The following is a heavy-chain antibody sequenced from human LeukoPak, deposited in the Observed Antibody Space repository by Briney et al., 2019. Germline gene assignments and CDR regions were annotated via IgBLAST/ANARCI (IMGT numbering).Heavy chain of an antibody. Sequence: GGSLRLSCVASGFTFSDYYMSWFRQAPGKGLEWVSYISDSGSAISYADSVKGRFTISRDNAKKSVYLQMNSLRVEDTAVYYCARAYSERYGLGYYYMDVWGKGTTVTISS. V-gene: IGHV3-11*04. CDR1: GFTFSDYY. J-gene: IGHJ6*03. CDR3: ARAYSERYGLGYYYMDV. CDR2: ISDSGSAI. D-gene: IGHD1-26*01.